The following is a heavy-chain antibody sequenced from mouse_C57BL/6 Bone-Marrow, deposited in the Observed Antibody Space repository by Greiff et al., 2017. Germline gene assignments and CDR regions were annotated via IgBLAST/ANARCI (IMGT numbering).Heavy chain of an antibody. J-gene: IGHJ4*01. CDR1: GYTFTSYW. CDR2: IDPNSGGT. Sequence: VKLMESGAELVKPGASVKLSCTASGYTFTSYWMHWVQQRPGRGLEWIGRIDPNSGGTKYTEKFKSQSTLTVDKPSSTAYMQLSSLTSEDSAVYYCAKGKLRRTPYYAMDYWGQGTSVTVSS. D-gene: IGHD3-2*02. CDR3: AKGKLRRTPYYAMDY. V-gene: IGHV1-72*01.